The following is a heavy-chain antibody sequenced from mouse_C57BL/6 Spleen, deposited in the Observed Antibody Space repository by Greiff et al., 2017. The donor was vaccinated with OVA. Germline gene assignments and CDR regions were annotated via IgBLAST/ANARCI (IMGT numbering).Heavy chain of an antibody. CDR1: GYTFTSYW. CDR2: IYPGSGST. CDR3: ARLGHDQAWFAY. V-gene: IGHV1-55*01. J-gene: IGHJ3*01. Sequence: QVQLQQPGAELVKPGASVKMSCKASGYTFTSYWITWVKQRPGQGLEWIGDIYPGSGSTNYNEKFKSKATLTVDTSSSTAYMQLSSLTSEDSAVYYGARLGHDQAWFAYWGQGTLVTVSA.